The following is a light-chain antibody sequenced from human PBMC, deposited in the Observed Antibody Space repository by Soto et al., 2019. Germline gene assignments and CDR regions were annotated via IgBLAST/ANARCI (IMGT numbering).Light chain of an antibody. J-gene: IGKJ2*01. Sequence: EIVMTQSPATLSVSPGERATLSCRASQSVNSNLAWYQQEPGQAPRLLIYGASTRATGIPARFSGSGSGTEFTLTISSLQSEDFAVYYCQQFSNWPYTFGQGTKLEIK. CDR2: GAS. V-gene: IGKV3-15*01. CDR3: QQFSNWPYT. CDR1: QSVNSN.